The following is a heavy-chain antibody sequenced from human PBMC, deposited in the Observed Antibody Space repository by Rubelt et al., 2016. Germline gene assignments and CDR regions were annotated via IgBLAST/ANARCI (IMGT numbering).Heavy chain of an antibody. Sequence: EVQLVQSGAEVKKPGESLRLSCKGSGYSFTSYWISWVRQMPGKGLEWMGRIDPSDSYTNYSPSFQGQATISADKSISTAYLQWGSRKASDTAMYYCARHAGDGGNSEDWFDPWGQGTLVTVSS. CDR2: IDPSDSYT. J-gene: IGHJ5*02. V-gene: IGHV5-10-1*01. CDR1: GYSFTSYW. CDR3: ARHAGDGGNSEDWFDP. D-gene: IGHD4-23*01.